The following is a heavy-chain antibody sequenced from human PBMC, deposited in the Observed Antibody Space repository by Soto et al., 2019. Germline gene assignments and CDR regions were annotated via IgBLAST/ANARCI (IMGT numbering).Heavy chain of an antibody. V-gene: IGHV4-59*01. CDR2: IYSSGST. CDR1: GGSISLYY. D-gene: IGHD3-10*01. CDR3: ARYVLRGLIGAFDF. Sequence: PSEILSLTCTVSGGSISLYYWSWIRQSPGKGLEWIGRIYSSGSTTYNPSFKSRVTMSVDTSKNQFSLRLGSVTAADTAIYYCARYVLRGLIGAFDFWGQGTLVTVSS. J-gene: IGHJ4*02.